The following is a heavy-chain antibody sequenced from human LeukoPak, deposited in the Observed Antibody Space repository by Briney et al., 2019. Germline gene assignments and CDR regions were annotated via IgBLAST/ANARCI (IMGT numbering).Heavy chain of an antibody. Sequence: SETLSLTCTVSGGSISSSSYYWGWIRQPPGKGLEWIGSIYYSGSTYYNPSLKSRVTISVDTSKNQFSLKLSSVTAADTAVYYCARVTYYYGSGSSYYYFDYWGQGTLVTVSS. CDR2: IYYSGST. V-gene: IGHV4-39*01. CDR1: GGSISSSSYY. D-gene: IGHD3-10*01. CDR3: ARVTYYYGSGSSYYYFDY. J-gene: IGHJ4*02.